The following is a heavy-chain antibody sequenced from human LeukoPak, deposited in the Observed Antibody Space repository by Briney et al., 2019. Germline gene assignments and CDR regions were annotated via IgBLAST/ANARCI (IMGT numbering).Heavy chain of an antibody. V-gene: IGHV1-46*01. CDR3: AKDVGGRTTWGGNFDY. D-gene: IGHD4-17*01. CDR1: GYTFTSYY. CDR2: INPSGGST. Sequence: ASVKVSCKASGYTFTSYYMHWVRQAPGQGLEWMGIINPSGGSTSYAQKFQGRVTMTRDTSTSTVYMELSSLRSEDTAVYYCAKDVGGRTTWGGNFDYWGQGTLVTVSS. J-gene: IGHJ4*02.